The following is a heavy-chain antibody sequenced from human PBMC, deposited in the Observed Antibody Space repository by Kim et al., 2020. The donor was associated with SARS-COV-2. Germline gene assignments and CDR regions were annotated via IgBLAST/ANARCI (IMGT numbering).Heavy chain of an antibody. CDR2: IVHFGST. D-gene: IGHD3-16*01. V-gene: IGHV4-34*12. J-gene: IGHJ4*02. CDR1: GGSFTHYD. CDR3: ASGHKAGPVEVMTGRFDI. Sequence: SETLSLTCGVNGGSFTHYDWRWIRQVPGKVLEWIGEIVHFGSTNYNPSLKGRVAISIDTSRNQFTLILTSVSAADTAVYYCASGHKAGPVEVMTGRFDIWGQGTPVTVSS.